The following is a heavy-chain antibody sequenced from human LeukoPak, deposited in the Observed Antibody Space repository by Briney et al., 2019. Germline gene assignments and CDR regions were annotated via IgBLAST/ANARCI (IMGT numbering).Heavy chain of an antibody. CDR1: GGSISSGGYY. CDR2: ICYSGST. D-gene: IGHD1-26*01. CDR3: ARGVSGELTPLDY. J-gene: IGHJ4*02. Sequence: SETLSLTCTVSGGSISSGGYYWSWIRQHPGKGLEWIGYICYSGSTYYNPSLKSRVTISVDTSKNQFSLKLSSVTAADTAVYYCARGVSGELTPLDYWGQGTLVTVSS. V-gene: IGHV4-31*03.